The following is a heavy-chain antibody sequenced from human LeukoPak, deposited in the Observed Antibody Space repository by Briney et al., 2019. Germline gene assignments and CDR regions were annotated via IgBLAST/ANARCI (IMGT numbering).Heavy chain of an antibody. J-gene: IGHJ5*02. CDR1: GYTFTIYY. CDR3: AGVGSIMQERIDP. CDR2: INPSGGST. D-gene: IGHD3-16*01. V-gene: IGHV1-46*01. Sequence: ASVSVSCTASGYTFTIYYMHWVRQAPGQGLEWMGIINPSGGSTSYAQKFQGRVTMTRDMSTSTVYMELSSLRSEDTAVYYCAGVGSIMQERIDPWGQGTPVTVSS.